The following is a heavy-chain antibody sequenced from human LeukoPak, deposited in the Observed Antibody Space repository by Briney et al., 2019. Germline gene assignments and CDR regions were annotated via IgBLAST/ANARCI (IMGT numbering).Heavy chain of an antibody. J-gene: IGHJ4*02. V-gene: IGHV3-30-3*01. Sequence: GGSLRLSCAASGFTFSSYAMHWVRQAPGKGLEWVAVISYDGSNKYYADSVKGRFTISRDNSKNTLYLQMNSLRAEDTAVYYCARDEYSSSSSPFDYWGQGTLVTVSS. CDR2: ISYDGSNK. D-gene: IGHD6-6*01. CDR1: GFTFSSYA. CDR3: ARDEYSSSSSPFDY.